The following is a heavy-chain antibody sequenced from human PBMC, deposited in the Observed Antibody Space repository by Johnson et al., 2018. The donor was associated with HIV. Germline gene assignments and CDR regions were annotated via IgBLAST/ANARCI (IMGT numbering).Heavy chain of an antibody. V-gene: IGHV3-30*19. D-gene: IGHD5-12*01. CDR1: GFTFSSYG. Sequence: QVQLVESGGGVVQPGGSLRPSCAASGFTFSSYGMHWVRQAPGKGLEWVAVISYDGSNKYYADSVKGRFTISRDSSKNTLYLQMTSLRAEDTAVYYCAKGRGYDYDALDCWGQGTMVTVSS. J-gene: IGHJ3*01. CDR3: AKGRGYDYDALDC. CDR2: ISYDGSNK.